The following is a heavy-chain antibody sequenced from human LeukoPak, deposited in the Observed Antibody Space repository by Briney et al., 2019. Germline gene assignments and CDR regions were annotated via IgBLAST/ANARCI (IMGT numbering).Heavy chain of an antibody. Sequence: PGGSLRLPCAASGFTFSGYWMHWVRQAPGKGLVWVSRVNSDGSSTTYADSVKGRFTISRDNSKNTLYLEMNSLRPEDTAVYYCAKDITERATRVCFDSWGQGTLVTVSS. CDR2: VNSDGSST. CDR3: AKDITERATRVCFDS. CDR1: GFTFSGYW. J-gene: IGHJ4*02. D-gene: IGHD1-26*01. V-gene: IGHV3-74*01.